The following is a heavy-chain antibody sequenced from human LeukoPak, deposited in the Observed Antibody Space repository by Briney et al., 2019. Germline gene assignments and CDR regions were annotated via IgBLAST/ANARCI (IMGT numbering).Heavy chain of an antibody. CDR2: IGTAGDT. Sequence: GGSLRLSCVASGFTFSSYDMHWVRQATGKGLEWVSAIGTAGDTYYPGSVKGRFTISRENAKNSLYLQMNSLRAGDTAVYYCARSYSSSWYFDYWGQGTLVTVSS. V-gene: IGHV3-13*01. D-gene: IGHD6-13*01. CDR3: ARSYSSSWYFDY. CDR1: GFTFSSYD. J-gene: IGHJ4*02.